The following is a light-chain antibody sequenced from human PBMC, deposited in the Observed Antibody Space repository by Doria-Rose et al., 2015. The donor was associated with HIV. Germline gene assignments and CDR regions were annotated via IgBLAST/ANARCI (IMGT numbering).Light chain of an antibody. CDR2: KAS. CDR3: QQYNAYRT. V-gene: IGKV1-5*03. J-gene: IGKJ1*01. Sequence: TCRASQSINNWLAWYQQRPGKAPTILIYKASTLESGVPSRFSGSGSGTEFTLTISSLQPEDIGTYYCQQYNAYRTFGQGAKVELK. CDR1: QSINNW.